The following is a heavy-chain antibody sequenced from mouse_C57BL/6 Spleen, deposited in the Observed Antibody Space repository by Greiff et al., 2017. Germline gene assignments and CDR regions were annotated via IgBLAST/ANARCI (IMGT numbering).Heavy chain of an antibody. D-gene: IGHD1-1*01. CDR3: ARCPYYGSSFDY. CDR1: GYAFSSYW. J-gene: IGHJ2*01. V-gene: IGHV1-80*01. Sequence: QVQLQQSGAELVKPGASVKISCKASGYAFSSYWMNWVKQRPGKGLEWIGQIYPGDGDTNYNGKFKGKATLTADKSSSTAYMQLSSLTSEDSAVYFCARCPYYGSSFDYWGQGTTLTVSS. CDR2: IYPGDGDT.